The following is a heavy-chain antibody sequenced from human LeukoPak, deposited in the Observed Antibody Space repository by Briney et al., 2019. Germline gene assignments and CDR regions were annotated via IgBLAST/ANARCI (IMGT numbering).Heavy chain of an antibody. Sequence: GGSLRLSCAASGFTVSNNYMSWVRQAPGKGLEWVSVIYSDGSTYHADSVKGRFTISRDNSKNTLYLQMNSLRAEDTAVYYCAKAPRGYSYGFDYWGQGTLVTVSS. CDR2: IYSDGST. CDR1: GFTVSNNY. D-gene: IGHD5-18*01. CDR3: AKAPRGYSYGFDY. J-gene: IGHJ4*02. V-gene: IGHV3-53*01.